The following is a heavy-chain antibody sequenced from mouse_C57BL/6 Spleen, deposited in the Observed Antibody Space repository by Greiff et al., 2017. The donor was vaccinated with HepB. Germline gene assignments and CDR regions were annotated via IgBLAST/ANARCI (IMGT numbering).Heavy chain of an antibody. CDR2: IDPSDSET. V-gene: IGHV1-52*01. CDR1: GYTFTSYW. D-gene: IGHD4-1*01. CDR3: ARVRTKLAYFDY. J-gene: IGHJ2*01. Sequence: QVQLKQPGAELVRPGSSVKLSCKASGYTFTSYWMHWVKQRPIQGLEWIGNIDPSDSETHYNQKFKDKATLTVDKSSSTAYMQLSSLTSEDSAVYYCARVRTKLAYFDYWGQGTTLTVSS.